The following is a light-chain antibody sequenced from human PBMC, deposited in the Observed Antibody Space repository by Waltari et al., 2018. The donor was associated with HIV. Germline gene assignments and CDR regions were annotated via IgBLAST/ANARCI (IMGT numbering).Light chain of an antibody. V-gene: IGKV1-6*01. CDR2: TAS. CDR1: QGIRND. Sequence: AIQVTQSPSSLSASVGDRVTITCRASQGIRNDLGWFQHKPGKAPKLLIYTASSLQSGVPSRFSGSGSGTDFTLTISNLQPEDFATYYCLQDYNYPLTFGQGTKVEIK. J-gene: IGKJ1*01. CDR3: LQDYNYPLT.